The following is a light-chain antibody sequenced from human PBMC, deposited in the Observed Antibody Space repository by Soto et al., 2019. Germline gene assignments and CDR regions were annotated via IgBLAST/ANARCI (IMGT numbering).Light chain of an antibody. V-gene: IGLV2-14*01. CDR3: SSYTGSSTFV. Sequence: QCALTQPASVSGSPGQSITISCTGTSSDVGGYDYVSWYQQLPGKAPKLLIYDVNNRPSGVSHRFSGSKSGNTASLTISGLQAEDEADYYCSSYTGSSTFVFGAGTEVTVL. J-gene: IGLJ1*01. CDR2: DVN. CDR1: SSDVGGYDY.